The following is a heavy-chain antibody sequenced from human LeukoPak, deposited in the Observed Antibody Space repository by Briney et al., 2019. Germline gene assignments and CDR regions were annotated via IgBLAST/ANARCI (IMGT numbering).Heavy chain of an antibody. V-gene: IGHV1-69*04. J-gene: IGHJ6*02. CDR3: ARGDDYYYYGMDV. Sequence: SVKVSFKASGGTFSNNAISWVRQAPGQGLEWMGRIIPILGIANYAQKFQGRVTITADESTSRAYMELRSLRSENTAVYYCARGDDYYYYGMDVWGQGTTVTVPS. CDR2: IIPILGIA. CDR1: GGTFSNNA.